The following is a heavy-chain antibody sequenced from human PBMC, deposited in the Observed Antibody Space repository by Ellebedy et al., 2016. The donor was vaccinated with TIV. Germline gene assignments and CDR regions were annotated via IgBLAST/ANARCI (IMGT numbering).Heavy chain of an antibody. V-gene: IGHV3-9*01. CDR1: GFTFDDYA. D-gene: IGHD2-15*01. CDR2: ISWNSGSI. Sequence: GGSLRLXCAASGFTFDDYAMHWVRQAPGKGLEWVSGISWNSGSIGYADSVKGRFTISRDNAKNSLYLQMNSLRAEDTALYYCAKGIGGAATDAFDIWGQGTMVTVSS. CDR3: AKGIGGAATDAFDI. J-gene: IGHJ3*02.